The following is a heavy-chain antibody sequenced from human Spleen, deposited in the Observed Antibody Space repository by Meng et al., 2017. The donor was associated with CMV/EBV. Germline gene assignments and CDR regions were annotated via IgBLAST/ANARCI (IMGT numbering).Heavy chain of an antibody. D-gene: IGHD3-3*01. CDR3: ATVRTIFGVVHGWSVY. Sequence: ASVKVSCKASGYTFTSYGISWVRQAPGQGLEWMGWISAYNGNTNYAQKLQGRVTMTTDTSTSTAYMELRSLRSEDTAVYYCATVRTIFGVVHGWSVYWGQGTLVTVSS. CDR1: GYTFTSYG. J-gene: IGHJ4*02. CDR2: ISAYNGNT. V-gene: IGHV1-18*01.